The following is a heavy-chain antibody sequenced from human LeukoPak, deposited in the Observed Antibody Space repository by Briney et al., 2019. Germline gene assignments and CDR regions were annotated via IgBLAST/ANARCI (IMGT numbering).Heavy chain of an antibody. CDR3: ARAAYYYDSSGWQYYYYYYMDV. CDR1: GGSISSYY. Sequence: PSETLSLTCTVSGGSISSYYWSWIRQPPGQGLEWIGYIYYSGSTNYNPSLSSRVTISVDTSKNQFSLKLSSVTAADTAVYYCARAAYYYDSSGWQYYYYYYMDVWGKGTTVTVSS. CDR2: IYYSGST. D-gene: IGHD3-22*01. V-gene: IGHV4-59*01. J-gene: IGHJ6*03.